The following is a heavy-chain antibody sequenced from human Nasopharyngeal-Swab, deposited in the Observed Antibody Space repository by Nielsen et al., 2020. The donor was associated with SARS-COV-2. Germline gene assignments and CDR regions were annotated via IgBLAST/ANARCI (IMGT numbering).Heavy chain of an antibody. J-gene: IGHJ6*02. Sequence: GESLKISCAASGFTFSSYEMNWVRQAPGKGLEWVAYISSSGSTIYYADSVKGRFTISRDNAKNSLYVQMNSLRAEDTAVYYCARGCVLTGPSCYYYGMDVWGQGTTVTVSS. V-gene: IGHV3-48*03. D-gene: IGHD3-9*01. CDR1: GFTFSSYE. CDR2: ISSSGSTI. CDR3: ARGCVLTGPSCYYYGMDV.